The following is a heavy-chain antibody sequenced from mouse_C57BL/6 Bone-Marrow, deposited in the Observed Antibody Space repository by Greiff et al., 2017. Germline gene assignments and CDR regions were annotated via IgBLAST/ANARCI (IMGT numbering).Heavy chain of an antibody. D-gene: IGHD1-1*01. CDR3: AVGITTVVYSDWYFDV. CDR2: IFPGSGST. Sequence: QVQLQQSGPELVKPGASVKISCKASGYTFTDYYINWVKQRPGQGLEWIGWIFPGSGSTYYNEKLKGKATLTVDKSSSTAYMLLSSLTSEDSAVYFCAVGITTVVYSDWYFDVWGTGTTVTVSS. V-gene: IGHV1-75*01. CDR1: GYTFTDYY. J-gene: IGHJ1*03.